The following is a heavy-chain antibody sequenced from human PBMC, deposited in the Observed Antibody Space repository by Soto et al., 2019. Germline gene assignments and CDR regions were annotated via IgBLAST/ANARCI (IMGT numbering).Heavy chain of an antibody. J-gene: IGHJ6*02. Sequence: PSETLSLTCTVSGGSISSYYWSWIRQPPGKGLEWIGYIYYSGSTIYNPSLKSRVTISVDTSKNLFSLKLSSVTAADTAVYYCARDFYDSSFDYYYGMDVWGQGTTVTVSS. D-gene: IGHD3-22*01. CDR1: GGSISSYY. CDR3: ARDFYDSSFDYYYGMDV. CDR2: IYYSGST. V-gene: IGHV4-59*01.